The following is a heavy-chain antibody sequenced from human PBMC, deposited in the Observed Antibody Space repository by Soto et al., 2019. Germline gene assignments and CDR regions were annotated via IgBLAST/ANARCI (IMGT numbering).Heavy chain of an antibody. CDR1: GFTFSSYA. CDR2: ISGSGGST. Sequence: LRLSCAASGFTFSSYAMSWVRQAPGKGLEWVSAISGSGGSTYYADSVKGRFTISRDNSKNTLYLQMNSLRAEDTAVYYCAKVFSVADYYYYYGMDVWGQGTTVTVSS. J-gene: IGHJ6*02. D-gene: IGHD6-19*01. CDR3: AKVFSVADYYYYYGMDV. V-gene: IGHV3-23*01.